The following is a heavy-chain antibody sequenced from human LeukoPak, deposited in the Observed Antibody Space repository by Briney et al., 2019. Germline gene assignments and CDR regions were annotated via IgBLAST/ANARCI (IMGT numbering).Heavy chain of an antibody. V-gene: IGHV3-7*01. Sequence: GGSLRLSCAPSGFTLSSDWMSWVRQAPGEGLEWVAEVKQDGREKYHVGSGKGRFTISRDNAKNSLYLQMNSLRAEDTAVYYGARDYYGSPTHWGQGTLVTVSS. J-gene: IGHJ4*02. D-gene: IGHD3-10*01. CDR3: ARDYYGSPTH. CDR2: VKQDGREK. CDR1: GFTLSSDW.